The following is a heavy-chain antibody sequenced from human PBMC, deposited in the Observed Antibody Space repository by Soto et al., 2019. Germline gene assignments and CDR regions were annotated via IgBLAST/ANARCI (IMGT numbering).Heavy chain of an antibody. CDR2: ISAHNGNT. D-gene: IGHD2-15*01. CDR1: GYGFTTYG. V-gene: IGHV1-18*01. CDR3: ARVYCSGGSCYSIDY. J-gene: IGHJ4*02. Sequence: GASVKVSCKGSGYGFTTYGITWVRQAPGQGLEWMAWISAHNGNTNYAQKFQGRVTMTRDTSTSTVYMELSSLRSEDTAVYYCARVYCSGGSCYSIDYWGQGTLVTAPQ.